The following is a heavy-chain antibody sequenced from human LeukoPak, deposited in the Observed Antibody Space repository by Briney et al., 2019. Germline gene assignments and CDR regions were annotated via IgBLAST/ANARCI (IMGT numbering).Heavy chain of an antibody. Sequence: PGGSLRLSCAASGFTFSGSAMHWVRQASGKGLEWVGRIRSKANSYATAYAASVKGRFTISRDDSKNTAYLQMNSLKTEDTAVYYCARDLCSTTSCFDYWGQGTLVSVSS. CDR1: GFTFSGSA. CDR2: IRSKANSYAT. V-gene: IGHV3-73*01. CDR3: ARDLCSTTSCFDY. D-gene: IGHD2-2*01. J-gene: IGHJ4*02.